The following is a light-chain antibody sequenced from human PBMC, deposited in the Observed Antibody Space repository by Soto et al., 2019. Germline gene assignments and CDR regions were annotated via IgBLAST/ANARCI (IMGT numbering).Light chain of an antibody. CDR2: AAS. CDR1: QSISSY. CDR3: QQSYSTPYT. V-gene: IGKV1-39*01. Sequence: DIQMPQSPSSLSASVGDRVTITCRASQSISSYLNWYQQKPGKAPTLLIYAASSLQSGVPSRFSGSGSGTDFTLTISRLQPEDFATYYCQQSYSTPYTFGQGTKLEIK. J-gene: IGKJ2*01.